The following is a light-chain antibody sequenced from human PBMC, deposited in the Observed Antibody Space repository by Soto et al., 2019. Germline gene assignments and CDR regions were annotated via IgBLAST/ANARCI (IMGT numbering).Light chain of an antibody. CDR1: QSVSSD. CDR2: GAS. J-gene: IGKJ2*01. CDR3: HQYKDWFRYT. V-gene: IGKV3-15*01. Sequence: EIVMTQSPATLSVSPGERATLSCRASQSVSSDLAWYQQKPGPAPRLLIYGASTRATGIPARFSGSGSGTAVTRTISSRQSEDIAVYYCHQYKDWFRYTCGQGTKLEIK.